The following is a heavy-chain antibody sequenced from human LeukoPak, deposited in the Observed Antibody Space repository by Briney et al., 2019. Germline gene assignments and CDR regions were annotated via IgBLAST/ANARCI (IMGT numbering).Heavy chain of an antibody. CDR3: ARGNRIVVVVTDY. V-gene: IGHV3-21*01. CDR1: GLTFSSYI. Sequence: GESLRLSCAASGLTFSSYIMHWLRQAPGQGREWVSSISSSSSYIYYADSVKGRFTISRDNAENSLYLQMNSLRAEDTAVYFCARGNRIVVVVTDYWGQGTLVTVSS. J-gene: IGHJ4*02. CDR2: ISSSSSYI. D-gene: IGHD2-15*01.